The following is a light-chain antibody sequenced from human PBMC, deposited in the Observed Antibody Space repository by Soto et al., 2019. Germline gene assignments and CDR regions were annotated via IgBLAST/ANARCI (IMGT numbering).Light chain of an antibody. CDR1: QSVSSNS. CDR2: GAS. Sequence: EIVLTQSPGTLSLSPGERATLSCRASQSVSSNSFAWYQQKPGQAPRLLIYGASSRATGIPDRFSGSGSGTDFTLTISRLEPEDFAVYYCQQYGSSPWTFGQGTKVDIK. V-gene: IGKV3-20*01. J-gene: IGKJ1*01. CDR3: QQYGSSPWT.